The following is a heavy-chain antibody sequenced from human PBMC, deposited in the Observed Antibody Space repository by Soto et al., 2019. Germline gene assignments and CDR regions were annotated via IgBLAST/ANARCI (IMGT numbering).Heavy chain of an antibody. CDR1: GYSFTSYW. D-gene: IGHD2-2*01. V-gene: IGHV5-10-1*01. J-gene: IGHJ5*02. Sequence: GESQKISCKGSGYSFTSYWISWVRQMPGKGLEWMGRIDPSDSYTNYSPSFQGHVTISADKSISTAYLQWSSLKASDTAMYYCARLGYCSSTSCYSGSFDPWGQGTLVTVSS. CDR3: ARLGYCSSTSCYSGSFDP. CDR2: IDPSDSYT.